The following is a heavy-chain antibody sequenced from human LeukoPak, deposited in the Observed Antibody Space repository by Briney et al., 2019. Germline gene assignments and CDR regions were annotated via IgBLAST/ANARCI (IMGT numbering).Heavy chain of an antibody. J-gene: IGHJ6*04. Sequence: GGSLRLSCAASGFTFSSYEMNWVRQAPGKGLEWVSYISSSGSTIYYADSVKGRFTISRDNAKNSLYLQMNSLRAEDTAVYYCARDPGIYGSGSYRAHYYYYGMAVWGKGTTVTVSS. CDR2: ISSSGSTI. V-gene: IGHV3-48*03. CDR3: ARDPGIYGSGSYRAHYYYYGMAV. CDR1: GFTFSSYE. D-gene: IGHD3-10*01.